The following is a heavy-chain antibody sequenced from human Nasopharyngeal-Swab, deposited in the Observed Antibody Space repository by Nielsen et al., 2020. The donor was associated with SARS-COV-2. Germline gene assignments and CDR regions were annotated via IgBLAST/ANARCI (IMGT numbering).Heavy chain of an antibody. V-gene: IGHV4-4*02. J-gene: IGHJ4*02. CDR2: IYHSGST. D-gene: IGHD3-3*01. Sequence: SETLSLTCAVSGGSISSSNWWSWVRQPPGKGLEWIGEIYHSGSTNYNPSLKSRVTISVDTSKNQFSLKLSSVTAADTAVYYCASCYDFCDYFDYWGQGTLVTVSS. CDR3: ASCYDFCDYFDY. CDR1: GGSISSSNW.